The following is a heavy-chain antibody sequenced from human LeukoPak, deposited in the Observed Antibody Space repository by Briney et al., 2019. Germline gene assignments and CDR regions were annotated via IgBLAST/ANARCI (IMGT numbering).Heavy chain of an antibody. V-gene: IGHV4-34*01. Sequence: SETLSLTCAVYGGSFSGYYWSWIRQPPGKGLEWIGEINHSGSTNYNPSLKSRVTISVDTSKNQFSLKLSSVTAADTAVYYCARMMLLRNYYYYGMDVWGQGTTVTVSS. CDR3: ARMMLLRNYYYYGMDV. CDR2: INHSGST. D-gene: IGHD2-21*01. CDR1: GGSFSGYY. J-gene: IGHJ6*02.